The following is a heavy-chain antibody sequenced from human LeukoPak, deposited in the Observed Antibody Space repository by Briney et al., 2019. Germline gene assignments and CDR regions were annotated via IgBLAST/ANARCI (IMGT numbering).Heavy chain of an antibody. J-gene: IGHJ4*02. CDR3: VRGSGYDIDY. Sequence: SETLSLTCTVSGGSISSYYWSWIRQPPGKGLEWIGYIYYSGSTNYNPSLKSRVTISVDTSKNQFSLKLSSVTAADTAVYYCVRGSGYDIDYWGQGTLVTVSS. CDR2: IYYSGST. CDR1: GGSISSYY. V-gene: IGHV4-59*01. D-gene: IGHD5-12*01.